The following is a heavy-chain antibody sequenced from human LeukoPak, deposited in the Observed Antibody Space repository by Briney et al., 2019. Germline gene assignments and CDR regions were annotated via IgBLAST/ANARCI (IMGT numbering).Heavy chain of an antibody. V-gene: IGHV1-18*01. J-gene: IGHJ4*02. CDR2: ISAYNSNT. Sequence: ASVKVSCKASGYTFTSYGITWVRQAPGQGLEWMGWISAYNSNTNYAQKLQGRVTMTTDTSTSTAYMELRSLRSDDTAVYYCARRLVVVAASILEGFDYWGQGTLVTVSS. D-gene: IGHD2-15*01. CDR1: GYTFTSYG. CDR3: ARRLVVVAASILEGFDY.